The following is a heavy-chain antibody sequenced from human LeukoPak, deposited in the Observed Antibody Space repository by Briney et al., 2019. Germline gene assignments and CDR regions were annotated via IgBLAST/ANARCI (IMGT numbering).Heavy chain of an antibody. J-gene: IGHJ4*02. CDR3: ASEAGYGPRGGTYFDF. V-gene: IGHV1-69*05. D-gene: IGHD5-18*01. CDR2: IIPIFGTA. CDR1: GGTFSSYA. Sequence: SVKVSCKASGGTFSSYAISWVRQAPGQGLEWMGGIIPIFGTANYAQKFQGRITITTDESTTTAYMELSSLRSEDTAVYYCASEAGYGPRGGTYFDFWGQGTLVTVSS.